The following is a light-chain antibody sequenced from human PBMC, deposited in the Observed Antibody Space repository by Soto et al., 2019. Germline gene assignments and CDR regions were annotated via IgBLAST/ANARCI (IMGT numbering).Light chain of an antibody. J-gene: IGKJ5*01. CDR1: QGISSA. V-gene: IGKV1D-13*01. CDR2: DAS. Sequence: AIQLTQSPSSPSASVGDRVTITCRASQGISSALAWYQQKPGKAPKLLIYDASSLESGVPSRFSGSGSGTDFTLTISSLQPEEFATYYCQQFNNYRLTVGQGTRLEIK. CDR3: QQFNNYRLT.